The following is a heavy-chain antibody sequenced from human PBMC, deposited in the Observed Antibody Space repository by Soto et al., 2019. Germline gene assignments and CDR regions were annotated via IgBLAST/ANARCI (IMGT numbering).Heavy chain of an antibody. CDR2: ISYDGSNK. D-gene: IGHD6-13*01. CDR1: GFTFSSYA. Sequence: PGGSLRLSCAASGFTFSSYAMHWVRQAPGKGLEWVAVISYDGSNKYYADSVKGRFTISRDNSKNTLYLQMNSLRAEDTAVYYCARDAGPDEDFDYWGQGTLVTVSS. J-gene: IGHJ4*02. V-gene: IGHV3-30-3*01. CDR3: ARDAGPDEDFDY.